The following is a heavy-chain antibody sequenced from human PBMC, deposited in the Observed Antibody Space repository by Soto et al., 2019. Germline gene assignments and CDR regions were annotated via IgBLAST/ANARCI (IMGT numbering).Heavy chain of an antibody. CDR2: MSFSGSTI. J-gene: IGHJ6*02. CDR3: TRGAGFFYGVAV. Sequence: EVELVESGGGLVQPGGSLRLSCAASGFSFSDYEMNWVRQAPGKGLEWIAHMSFSGSTIYYADSVKGRFSISRDNSKNFLYLQMSGPRADASAVYYCTRGAGFFYGVAVWGLGTTVTVSS. D-gene: IGHD3-10*01. CDR1: GFSFSDYE. V-gene: IGHV3-48*03.